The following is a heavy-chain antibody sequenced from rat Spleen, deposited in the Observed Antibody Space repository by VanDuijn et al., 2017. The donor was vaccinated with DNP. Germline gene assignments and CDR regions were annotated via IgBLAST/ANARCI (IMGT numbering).Heavy chain of an antibody. Sequence: QVQLKESGPGLMQPSETLSLTCTVSGFSLTSNGVGWVRQPLGKGLVWMGTIWAGGSTNYNSAVQSRLSISRDTSKSQVFLKMNSLQPEDTGTYYCARARQQSPYWYFDFWGPGTMVTVSS. CDR3: ARARQQSPYWYFDF. CDR2: IWAGGST. V-gene: IGHV2-72*01. D-gene: IGHD1-1*01. CDR1: GFSLTSNG. J-gene: IGHJ1*01.